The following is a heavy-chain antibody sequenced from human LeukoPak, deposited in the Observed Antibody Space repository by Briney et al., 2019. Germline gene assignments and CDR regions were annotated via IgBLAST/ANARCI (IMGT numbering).Heavy chain of an antibody. Sequence: GGSLRLSCAASGFNVRHNYMSWVRQAPGKRLEWVSVIYSGGSTYYADSVKGRFTIFRDNSKNTLYLQMNILRADDTAVYFCATEERMVRGDGVDYWGQGTLVTVSS. J-gene: IGHJ4*02. CDR3: ATEERMVRGDGVDY. V-gene: IGHV3-66*01. D-gene: IGHD3-10*01. CDR1: GFNVRHNY. CDR2: IYSGGST.